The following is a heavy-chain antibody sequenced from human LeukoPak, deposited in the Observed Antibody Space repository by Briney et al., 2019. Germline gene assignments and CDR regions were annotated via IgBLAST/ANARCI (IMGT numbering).Heavy chain of an antibody. CDR3: ARGPLYSGSSHFDY. V-gene: IGHV1-69*02. CDR1: GGTFSSYT. J-gene: IGHJ4*02. D-gene: IGHD1-26*01. CDR2: IIPILGIA. Sequence: SVKVSCKASGGTFSSYTISWVRQAPGQGLEWMGRIIPILGIANYAQKFQGRVTITADKSTSTAYMELSSLRSEDTAVYYCARGPLYSGSSHFDYWGQGTLVTVSS.